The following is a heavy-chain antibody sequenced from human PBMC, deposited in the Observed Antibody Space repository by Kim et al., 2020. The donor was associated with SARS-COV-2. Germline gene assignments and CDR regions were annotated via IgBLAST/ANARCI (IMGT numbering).Heavy chain of an antibody. CDR3: ARSAGPYDYYFDY. V-gene: IGHV5-51*01. D-gene: IGHD3-16*01. Sequence: GESLKISCKGSGYNFPSHWIGWVRQMPGKGLEWMGIIYPGESDTRYSPSFQGQVTISADKSTTTAYLQWSSLKASDTAMYYCARSAGPYDYYFDYWGQGTLVTVSS. J-gene: IGHJ4*02. CDR2: IYPGESDT. CDR1: GYNFPSHW.